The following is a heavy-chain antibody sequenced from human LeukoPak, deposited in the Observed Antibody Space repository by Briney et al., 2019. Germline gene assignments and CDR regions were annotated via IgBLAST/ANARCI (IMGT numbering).Heavy chain of an antibody. CDR1: GDTFTSYG. V-gene: IGHV1-18*01. CDR3: ARYRPGYYYYGLDV. D-gene: IGHD2-2*01. J-gene: IGHJ6*02. CDR2: INTYNDNT. Sequence: ASVKVSCKASGDTFTSYGISWDRQAPGQGLEWMGWINTYNDNTNYAQKLQGRVTMTTDTSTTTAYMELRSLGSDDTAVYYCARYRPGYYYYGLDVWGQGTTVTVSS.